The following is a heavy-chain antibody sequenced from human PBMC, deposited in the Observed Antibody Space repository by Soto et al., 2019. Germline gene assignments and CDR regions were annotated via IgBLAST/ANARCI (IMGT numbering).Heavy chain of an antibody. V-gene: IGHV3-7*05. D-gene: IGHD5-18*01. CDR3: ARRFWIQLWSGEYYFDY. J-gene: IGHJ4*02. CDR2: IKQDGSEK. Sequence: GGSLRLSCAASGFTFSSYWMSWVRQAPGKGLEWVANIKQDGSEKYYVDSVKGRFTISRDNAKNSLYLQMNSLRAEDTAVYYCARRFWIQLWSGEYYFDYWGQGTLVTVSS. CDR1: GFTFSSYW.